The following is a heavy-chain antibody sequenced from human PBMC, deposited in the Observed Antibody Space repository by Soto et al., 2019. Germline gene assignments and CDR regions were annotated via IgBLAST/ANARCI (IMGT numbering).Heavy chain of an antibody. Sequence: GGSLRLSCAASGFTFSSYAMSWVRQAPGKGLEWVSAISGSGGSTYYADSVKGRFTISRDNSKNTLYLQMNSLRAEDTAVYYCAKDRGGFYGDSEGYFDYWGQGTLVTVSS. J-gene: IGHJ4*02. CDR1: GFTFSSYA. V-gene: IGHV3-23*01. D-gene: IGHD4-17*01. CDR2: ISGSGGST. CDR3: AKDRGGFYGDSEGYFDY.